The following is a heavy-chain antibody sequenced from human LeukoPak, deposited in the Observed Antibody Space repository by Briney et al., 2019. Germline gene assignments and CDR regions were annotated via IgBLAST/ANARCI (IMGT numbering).Heavy chain of an antibody. J-gene: IGHJ4*02. V-gene: IGHV3-7*04. CDR2: IKQDGSEK. CDR1: GFTFSSYW. Sequence: GGSLRLSCAASGFTFSSYWMSWVREAPGKGLEWQANIKQDGSEKYYVDSEKGRFTISRDNAKNSLYLQMNSLRAEDTAVYYCARFGIAAAGTTVFDYWGQGTLVTVSS. CDR3: ARFGIAAAGTTVFDY. D-gene: IGHD6-13*01.